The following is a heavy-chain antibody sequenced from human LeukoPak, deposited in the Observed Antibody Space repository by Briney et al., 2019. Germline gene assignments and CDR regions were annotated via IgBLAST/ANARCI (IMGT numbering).Heavy chain of an antibody. CDR2: INPNSGGT. D-gene: IGHD6-13*01. V-gene: IGHV1-2*02. Sequence: ASVKVSCKASGYTFTSYGISWVRQAPGQGLEWMGWINPNSGGTNYAQKFQGRVSMTRDTSISTAYMELSSLRSDDTAVYYCARGRDSDSWYFDWFDTWGQETLVTVSS. J-gene: IGHJ5*02. CDR3: ARGRDSDSWYFDWFDT. CDR1: GYTFTSYG.